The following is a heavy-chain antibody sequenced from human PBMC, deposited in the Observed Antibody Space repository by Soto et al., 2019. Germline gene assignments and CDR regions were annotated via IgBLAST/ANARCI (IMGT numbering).Heavy chain of an antibody. J-gene: IGHJ4*02. V-gene: IGHV3-30-3*01. Sequence: QVRLVASGGGVVQPGGSLRFSCAASGFTFSTYIMHWVRQAPGKGLEWVAVISYDGSNKYYADSVKGRFTISRDNSKNTQYLQMNRLRAEETALYYCAREYNYGLDYWGQGTLVTVSS. D-gene: IGHD3-10*01. CDR2: ISYDGSNK. CDR3: AREYNYGLDY. CDR1: GFTFSTYI.